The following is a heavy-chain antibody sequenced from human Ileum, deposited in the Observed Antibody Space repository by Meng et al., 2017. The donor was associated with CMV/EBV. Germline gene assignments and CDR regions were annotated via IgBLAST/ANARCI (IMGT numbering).Heavy chain of an antibody. Sequence: GESLKISCDASGFTFNSYAIHWVRQAPGKGLEWVAVISYDGSNKYYAESVKGRFTVSRDNSKNTLWLQMDSLRPEDTAVYYCAREGYSNFDHWGQGTLVTVSS. CDR1: GFTFNSYA. CDR3: AREGYSNFDH. V-gene: IGHV3-30-3*01. CDR2: ISYDGSNK. D-gene: IGHD4-11*01. J-gene: IGHJ4*02.